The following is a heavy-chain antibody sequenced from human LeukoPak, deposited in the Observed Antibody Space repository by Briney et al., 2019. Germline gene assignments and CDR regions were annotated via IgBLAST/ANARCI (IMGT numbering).Heavy chain of an antibody. CDR2: IIPILGIA. CDR1: GGTFSSYA. CDR3: ARNGVPDSLSTNNWFFDL. V-gene: IGHV1-69*04. Sequence: SVKVSCKASGGTFSSYAISWVRQAPGQGLEWMGRIIPILGIANYAQKFQGRVTITADKSTSTVYMDLSSLRSEDTAVYYCARNGVPDSLSTNNWFFDLWGRGTLVTVSS. D-gene: IGHD5/OR15-5a*01. J-gene: IGHJ2*01.